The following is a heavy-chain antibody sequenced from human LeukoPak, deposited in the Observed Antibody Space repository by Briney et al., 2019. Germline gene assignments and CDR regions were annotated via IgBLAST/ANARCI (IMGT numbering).Heavy chain of an antibody. J-gene: IGHJ6*02. D-gene: IGHD3-9*01. CDR3: ASPPNSQYYDILTGYPV. V-gene: IGHV1-69*01. CDR2: IIPIFGTA. CDR1: VGTFSSYA. Sequence: SVTVSCKASVGTFSSYAISWVRQAPGQGLEWMGGIIPIFGTANYAQKFQGRVTITADESTSTAYMELSSLRSEDTAVYYCASPPNSQYYDILTGYPVWGQGTTVTVSS.